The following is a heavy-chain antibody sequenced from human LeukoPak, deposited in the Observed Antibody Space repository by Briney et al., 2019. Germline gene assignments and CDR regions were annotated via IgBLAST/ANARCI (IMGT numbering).Heavy chain of an antibody. Sequence: GGSLRLSCAASGFSFITYSFSWVRQAPGKGLEWVSGISASGGDTFYADSVKGRFTISRDNSKNTLSLQMNSLRVEDTAIYYCAKDVRRCNGACTWGQGTLVTVSS. D-gene: IGHD2-8*01. J-gene: IGHJ5*02. CDR1: GFSFITYS. CDR2: ISASGGDT. V-gene: IGHV3-23*01. CDR3: AKDVRRCNGACT.